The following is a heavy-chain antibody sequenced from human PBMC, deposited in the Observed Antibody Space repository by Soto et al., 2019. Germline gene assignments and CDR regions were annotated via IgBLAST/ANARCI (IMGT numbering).Heavy chain of an antibody. CDR3: ARDLEYSSFRWFDP. D-gene: IGHD6-6*01. CDR2: IYYSGST. J-gene: IGHJ5*02. CDR1: GGSISSGDYY. V-gene: IGHV4-30-4*01. Sequence: SETLSLTCTVSGGSISSGDYYWSWIRQPPGKGLEWIGYIYYSGSTYYNPSLKSRVTISVDTSKNQFSLKLSSVTAADTAVYYCARDLEYSSFRWFDPWGQGTLVTSPQ.